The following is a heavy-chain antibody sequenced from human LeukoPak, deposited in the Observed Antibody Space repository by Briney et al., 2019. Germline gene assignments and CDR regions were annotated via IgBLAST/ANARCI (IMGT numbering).Heavy chain of an antibody. CDR2: IYTSGST. V-gene: IGHV4-61*02. D-gene: IGHD6-13*01. J-gene: IGHJ4*02. CDR3: ARDTAGSSWLYYFDY. CDR1: GGSISSGSYY. Sequence: RTSETLSLTCTVSGGSISSGSYYWSWIRQPAGKGLEWIGRIYTSGSTNYSPSLKSRVTISVDTSKNQFSLKLSSVTAADTAVYYCARDTAGSSWLYYFDYWGQGTLVTVSS.